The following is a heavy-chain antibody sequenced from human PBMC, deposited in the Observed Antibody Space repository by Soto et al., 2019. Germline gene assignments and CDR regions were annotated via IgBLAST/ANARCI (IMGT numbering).Heavy chain of an antibody. Sequence: GGSLRLSCAASGFTFSSYSMNWVRQAPGKGLEWVSYISSSSSTIYYADSVKGRFTISRDNAKNSLYLQMNSLRAEDTAVYYCARGSSDGLGRKKHAFDIWGQGTMVTVSS. J-gene: IGHJ3*02. V-gene: IGHV3-48*01. D-gene: IGHD3-10*01. CDR3: ARGSSDGLGRKKHAFDI. CDR1: GFTFSSYS. CDR2: ISSSSSTI.